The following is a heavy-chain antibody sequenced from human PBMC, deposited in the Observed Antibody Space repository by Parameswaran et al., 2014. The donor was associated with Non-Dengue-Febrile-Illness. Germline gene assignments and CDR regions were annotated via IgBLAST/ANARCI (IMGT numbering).Heavy chain of an antibody. CDR2: INHSEST. Sequence: RWIRQPPGKGLEWIGEINHSESTNYNPSLKSRVAISVDTSKNQFSLKLSSVTAADTAVYYCARGGFRVRGVNYYYYGMDVWGQGTTVTVSS. D-gene: IGHD3-10*01. V-gene: IGHV4-34*01. J-gene: IGHJ6*02. CDR3: ARGGFRVRGVNYYYYGMDV.